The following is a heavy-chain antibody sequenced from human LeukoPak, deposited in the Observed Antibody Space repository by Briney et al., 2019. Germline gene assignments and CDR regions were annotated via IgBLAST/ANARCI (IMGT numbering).Heavy chain of an antibody. J-gene: IGHJ5*02. Sequence: GGSLRLSCEASGFTFSSYWMSWVRQAPGKGLEWVANIKTDGSEKYYVDSVKGRFTISRDNAKNSLYLQTNSLRAEDTAVYYCARDYTSYLPWGQGTLVIVSS. CDR2: IKTDGSEK. CDR1: GFTFSSYW. CDR3: ARDYTSYLP. D-gene: IGHD3-16*02. V-gene: IGHV3-7*03.